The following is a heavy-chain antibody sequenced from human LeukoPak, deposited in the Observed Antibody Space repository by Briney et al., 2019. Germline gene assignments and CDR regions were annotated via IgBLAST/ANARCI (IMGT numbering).Heavy chain of an antibody. CDR3: ARSQSYYYGSGTPGPFDP. J-gene: IGHJ5*02. CDR1: GFTLSSYE. V-gene: IGHV3-66*01. D-gene: IGHD3-10*01. CDR2: IEYSGGSA. Sequence: GGSLRLSCIVSGFTLSSYEMSWIRQAPGKGLEWVASIEYSGGSAYYADSVKGRFTISRDNSKNTLYLQMNSLRAEDTAVYYCARSQSYYYGSGTPGPFDPWGQGTLVTVSS.